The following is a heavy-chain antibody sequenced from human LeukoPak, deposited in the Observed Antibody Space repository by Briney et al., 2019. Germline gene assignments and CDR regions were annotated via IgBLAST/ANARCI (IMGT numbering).Heavy chain of an antibody. D-gene: IGHD3-10*02. CDR2: VKSKKDGETA. CDR3: SLSGPLSGGLMAV. V-gene: IGHV3-15*07. Sequence: GGSLRLSCAASGFSFSNGWMNWLRRAPGKGLEWVGRVKSKKDGETADYGVPVKGRFIISRDDSKNTLYLQMSSLKTDDTAVYYCSLSGPLSGGLMAVWGQGTTVTVSS. J-gene: IGHJ6*02. CDR1: GFSFSNGW.